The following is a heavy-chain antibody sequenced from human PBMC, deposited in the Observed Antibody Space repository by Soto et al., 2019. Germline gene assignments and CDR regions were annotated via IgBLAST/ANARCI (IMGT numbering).Heavy chain of an antibody. CDR3: ARGDRSIVVVVAAIASVPFDP. CDR1: GGSFSGYY. CDR2: INHSGST. V-gene: IGHV4-34*01. D-gene: IGHD2-15*01. J-gene: IGHJ5*02. Sequence: ETLSLTCAVYGGSFSGYYWSWIRQPPGKGLEWIGEINHSGSTNYNPSLKSRVTISVDTSKNQFSLKLSSVTAADTAVYYCARGDRSIVVVVAAIASVPFDPWGQGTLVTVSS.